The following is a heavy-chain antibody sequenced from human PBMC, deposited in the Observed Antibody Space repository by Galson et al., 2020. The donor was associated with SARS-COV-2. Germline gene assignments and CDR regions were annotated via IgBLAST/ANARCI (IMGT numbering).Heavy chain of an antibody. D-gene: IGHD3-22*01. CDR2: IIPIFGTA. Sequence: SVKVSCKASGGTFSSYAISWVRQAPGQGLEWMGGIIPIFGTANYAQKFQGRFTITADESTSTAYMELSSLRSEDTAVYYCARALNYDSSGYYYGIHYFDYWGQGTLVTVSS. CDR1: GGTFSSYA. J-gene: IGHJ4*02. V-gene: IGHV1-69*13. CDR3: ARALNYDSSGYYYGIHYFDY.